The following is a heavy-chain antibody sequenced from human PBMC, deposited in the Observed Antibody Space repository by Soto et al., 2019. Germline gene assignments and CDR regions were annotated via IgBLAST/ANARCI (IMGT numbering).Heavy chain of an antibody. V-gene: IGHV3-23*01. CDR1: GFTFSSYA. J-gene: IGHJ6*02. CDR2: ISGSGGST. D-gene: IGHD6-13*01. Sequence: PGGSLRLSCAASGFTFSSYAMSWVRQAPGKGLEWVSAISGSGGSTYYADSVKGRFTISRDNSKNTLYLQMNSLRAEDTAVYYCAKDRVRYSSSWYRIPHYYYYGMDVWGQGTTVTVSS. CDR3: AKDRVRYSSSWYRIPHYYYYGMDV.